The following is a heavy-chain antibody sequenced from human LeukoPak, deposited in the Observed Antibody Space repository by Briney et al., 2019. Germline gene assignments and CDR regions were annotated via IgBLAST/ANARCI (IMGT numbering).Heavy chain of an antibody. V-gene: IGHV3-23*01. D-gene: IGHD3-22*01. CDR2: INDSGGST. Sequence: PGGSLRLSCAASGFTSGIYAMSWVRHAPGKGLEWVANINDSGGSTYYADSVKGRFTIFRDNSYNTLYLQMKSLRAEDTAVYYCAKSAMSDSSGYYFDSWGQGTLVTVSS. J-gene: IGHJ4*02. CDR1: GFTSGIYA. CDR3: AKSAMSDSSGYYFDS.